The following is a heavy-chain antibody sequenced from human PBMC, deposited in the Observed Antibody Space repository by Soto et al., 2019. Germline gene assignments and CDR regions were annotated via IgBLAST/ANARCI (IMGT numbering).Heavy chain of an antibody. CDR3: ASSNIAAAGFYYYGMDV. V-gene: IGHV4-59*01. CDR2: IYYSGST. D-gene: IGHD6-13*01. J-gene: IGHJ6*02. Sequence: QVQLQESGPGLVKPSETLSLTCTVSGDSISSYYWSWIRQPPGKGLEWIGYIYYSGSTNYNPSLKRRIPMSVDTSKNQFSLSLSSVTAADTAVYYCASSNIAAAGFYYYGMDVWGRGTTVTVSS. CDR1: GDSISSYY.